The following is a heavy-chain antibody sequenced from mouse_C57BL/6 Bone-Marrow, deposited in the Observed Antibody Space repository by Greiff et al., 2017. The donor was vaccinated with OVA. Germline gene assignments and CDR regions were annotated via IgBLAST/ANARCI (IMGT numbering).Heavy chain of an antibody. D-gene: IGHD3-3*01. CDR1: GFTFSDYY. J-gene: IGHJ1*03. Sequence: EVHLVESEGGLVQPGSSMKLSCTASGFTFSDYYMAWVRQVPEKGLEWVANINYDGSSTYYLSSLKSRFIFPRDNAKNILYLQMSSLKSEDTATYYCARGGWDWYFDVWGTGTTVTVSA. CDR3: ARGGWDWYFDV. CDR2: INYDGSST. V-gene: IGHV5-16*01.